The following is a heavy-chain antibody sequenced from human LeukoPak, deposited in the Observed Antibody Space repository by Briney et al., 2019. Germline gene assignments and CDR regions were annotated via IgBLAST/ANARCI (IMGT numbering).Heavy chain of an antibody. D-gene: IGHD1-7*01. CDR3: ARGTYGNYDY. CDR1: GFTFSDFA. V-gene: IGHV3-21*01. J-gene: IGHJ4*02. Sequence: PGGSLRLSCAASGFTFSDFAMIWVRQPPGKGLEWVSSISSNSGSIYYADSVKGRLTISRDNAQNSLYLQMNSLRADDTAVYYCARGTYGNYDYWGQGTLVTVSS. CDR2: ISSNSGSI.